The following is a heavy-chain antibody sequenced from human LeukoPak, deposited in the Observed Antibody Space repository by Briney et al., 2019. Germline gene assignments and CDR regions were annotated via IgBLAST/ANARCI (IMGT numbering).Heavy chain of an antibody. V-gene: IGHV1-2*02. J-gene: IGHJ4*02. D-gene: IGHD3-3*01. CDR2: NNPNSGGT. CDR3: ARDYEYWSGYFDFDY. Sequence: ASVKVSCKASGYTFTGYYMHWVRQAPGQGLEWMGWNNPNSGGTNYAQKFQGRVTMTRDTSISTAYMELSRLRSDDTAVYYCARDYEYWSGYFDFDYWGQGTLVTVSS. CDR1: GYTFTGYY.